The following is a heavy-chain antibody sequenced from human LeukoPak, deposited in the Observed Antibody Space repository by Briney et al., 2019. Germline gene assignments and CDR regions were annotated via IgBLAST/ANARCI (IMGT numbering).Heavy chain of an antibody. CDR2: ISAYNGNT. CDR1: GYTFTSYG. CDR3: ARVSSAQYSIFYYYMDV. Sequence: ASVKVSCKASGYTFTSYGISWVRQAPGQGLEWMGWISAYNGNTNDAQKLQGRGTMATNTSTSTAYMELRSLRSDDTAVYYCARVSSAQYSIFYYYMDVWGKGTTVTVSS. V-gene: IGHV1-18*01. J-gene: IGHJ6*03. D-gene: IGHD2-8*01.